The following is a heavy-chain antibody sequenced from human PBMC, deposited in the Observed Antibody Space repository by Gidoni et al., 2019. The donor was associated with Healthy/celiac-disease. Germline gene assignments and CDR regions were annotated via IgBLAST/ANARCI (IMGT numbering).Heavy chain of an antibody. CDR1: GGTFSSYT. V-gene: IGHV1-69*02. D-gene: IGHD5-12*01. Sequence: QVQLVQSGAEVKKPGSSVKVSCKASGGTFSSYTISWVRQAPGQGLEWMGRIIPILGIANYAQKFQGRVTITADKSTSTAYMELSSLRSEDTAVYYCARQGRIVATLNCYGMDVWGQGTTVTVSS. CDR2: IIPILGIA. CDR3: ARQGRIVATLNCYGMDV. J-gene: IGHJ6*02.